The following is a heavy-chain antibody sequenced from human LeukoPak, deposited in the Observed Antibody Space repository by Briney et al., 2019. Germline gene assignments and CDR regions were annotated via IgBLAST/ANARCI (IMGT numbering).Heavy chain of an antibody. CDR3: AKRGVVIRVVLVGFHKEAYYFDS. CDR1: GFSFGSFA. V-gene: IGHV3-23*01. Sequence: GGSLRLSCAASGFSFGSFAMSWVRQAPGKGLEWVSGISASGGTTNYADSVKGRFSISRDNPKNTLYLQMNSLRAEDTAVYFCAKRGVVIRVVLVGFHKEAYYFDSWGQGALVTVSS. D-gene: IGHD3-10*01. CDR2: ISASGGTT. J-gene: IGHJ4*02.